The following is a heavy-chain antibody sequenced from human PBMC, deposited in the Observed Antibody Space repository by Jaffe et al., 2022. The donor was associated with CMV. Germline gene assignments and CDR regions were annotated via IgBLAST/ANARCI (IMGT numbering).Heavy chain of an antibody. Sequence: VQLQQWGAGLLKPSETLSLTCAVYGGSFSGYYWSWIRQPPGKGLEWIGEINNRGTTIYNPSLKRRVTISLDTSKSQFSLNLRSVTAADTAVYYCARGYSSSSWQIIQFDYWGQGTVVTVSS. J-gene: IGHJ4*02. CDR1: GGSFSGYY. CDR2: INNRGTT. CDR3: ARGYSSSSWQIIQFDY. D-gene: IGHD6-6*01. V-gene: IGHV4-34*02.